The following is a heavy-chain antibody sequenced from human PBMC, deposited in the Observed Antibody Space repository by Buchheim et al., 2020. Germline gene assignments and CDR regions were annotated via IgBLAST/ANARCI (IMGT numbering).Heavy chain of an antibody. CDR2: IDPGDSYT. V-gene: IGHV5-10-1*03. J-gene: IGHJ6*02. CDR1: GYSFTNYW. Sequence: EVRLVQSGAEVKKPGESLRISCKGSGYSFTNYWINWVRQIAGKGLEWMGRIDPGDSYTSHSTSFQGHVTISVDKSIGTVYLQWSSLKASDTAVYFCARHPSRPLHDVWGQGTT. CDR3: ARHPSRPLHDV. D-gene: IGHD4-11*01.